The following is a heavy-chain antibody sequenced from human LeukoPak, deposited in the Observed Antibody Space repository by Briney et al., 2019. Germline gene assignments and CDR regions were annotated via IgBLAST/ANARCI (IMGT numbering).Heavy chain of an antibody. CDR3: ASNTEMATIRSYYYYMDV. D-gene: IGHD5-24*01. CDR1: GGSINSGGYY. V-gene: IGHV4-30-2*01. CDR2: IYHSGST. J-gene: IGHJ6*03. Sequence: PSETLSLTCTVSGGSINSGGYYWSWIRQPPGKGLEWIGYIYHSGSTYYNPSLKSRVTISVDRSKNQFSLKLSSVTAADTAVYYCASNTEMATIRSYYYYMDVWGKGTTVTVSS.